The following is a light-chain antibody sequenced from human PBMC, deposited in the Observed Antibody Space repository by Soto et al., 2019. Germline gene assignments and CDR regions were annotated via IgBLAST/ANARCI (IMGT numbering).Light chain of an antibody. Sequence: DIQMTQSPSTLSASVGDRVTITCRASRTISNWLAWYQQKPGKAPKLLIYKASSLQSGVPSRFSGGGSGTECTLTISSLQPDDFATYYCQQYDSYPYTFGPGTKLEIK. J-gene: IGKJ2*01. CDR2: KAS. CDR3: QQYDSYPYT. CDR1: RTISNW. V-gene: IGKV1-5*03.